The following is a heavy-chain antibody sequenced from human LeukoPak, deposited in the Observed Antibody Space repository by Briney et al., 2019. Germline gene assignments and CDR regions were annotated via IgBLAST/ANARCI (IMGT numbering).Heavy chain of an antibody. Sequence: GGSLRLSCAASGFTFSSYAMSWVRQAPGKGLEWVSAISGSGGSTYYADSVKGRFTISRDNSKNALYLQVNSLRAEDTAVYYCAKDLGGSGRYYADYWGQGTLVTVSS. V-gene: IGHV3-23*01. J-gene: IGHJ4*02. CDR1: GFTFSSYA. CDR3: AKDLGGSGRYYADY. CDR2: ISGSGGST. D-gene: IGHD3-10*01.